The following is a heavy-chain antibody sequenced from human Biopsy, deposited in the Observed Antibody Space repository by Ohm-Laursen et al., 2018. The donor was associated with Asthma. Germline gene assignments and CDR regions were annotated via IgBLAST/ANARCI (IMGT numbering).Heavy chain of an antibody. V-gene: IGHV4-34*01. D-gene: IGHD3-10*01. CDR1: GGSFSNYK. CDR2: KNNRGST. CDR3: ARSPYYYGLLGPTRGFGVYAV. J-gene: IGHJ3*01. Sequence: SETLSLTCSVYGGSFSNYKKKKKKKKKKKKKKKKKKKNNRGSTNYNPSLKSRVTLSVDTSKNQFSVKLRSVTAADTAVYYCARSPYYYGLLGPTRGFGVYAVWGHGTLVTVSS.